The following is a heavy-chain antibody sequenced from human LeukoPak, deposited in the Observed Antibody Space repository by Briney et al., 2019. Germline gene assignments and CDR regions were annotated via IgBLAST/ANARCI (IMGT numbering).Heavy chain of an antibody. D-gene: IGHD6-13*01. CDR1: GYTFSSYE. CDR3: ATFPIAAAAPFDY. Sequence: GGSLRLSCAASGYTFSSYEMNWVRQAPGKGREGGSYISSSGSTIYYADSVKGRFTISRDNAKNSLYLQMNSLRAEDTAVYYCATFPIAAAAPFDYWGQGTLVTVSS. CDR2: ISSSGSTI. V-gene: IGHV3-48*03. J-gene: IGHJ4*02.